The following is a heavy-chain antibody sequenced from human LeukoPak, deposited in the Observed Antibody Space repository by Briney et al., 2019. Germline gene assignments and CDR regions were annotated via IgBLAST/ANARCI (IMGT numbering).Heavy chain of an antibody. CDR1: GYSFTDNY. CDR3: ARDQAKYCSSTSCSAFDP. CDR2: IIPIFGTA. D-gene: IGHD2-2*01. Sequence: AASVKVSCKTSGYSFTDNYMHWARQAPGQGLEWMGGIIPIFGTANYAQKFQGRVTITTDESTSTAYMELSSLRSEDTAMYYCARDQAKYCSSTSCSAFDPWGQGTLVTVSS. J-gene: IGHJ5*02. V-gene: IGHV1-69*05.